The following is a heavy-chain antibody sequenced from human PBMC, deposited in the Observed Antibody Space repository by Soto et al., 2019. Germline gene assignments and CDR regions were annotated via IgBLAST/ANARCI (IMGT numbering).Heavy chain of an antibody. D-gene: IGHD2-15*01. V-gene: IGHV4-59*01. Sequence: SETLSLTCTVSGGSISSYYWSWIRQPPGKGLEWIGYIYYSGSTNYNPSLKSRVTISVDTSKNQFSLKLSSVTAADTAVYYCARGVVVVVAASPIFDYWGQRTLVTVSS. CDR1: GGSISSYY. CDR2: IYYSGST. J-gene: IGHJ4*02. CDR3: ARGVVVVVAASPIFDY.